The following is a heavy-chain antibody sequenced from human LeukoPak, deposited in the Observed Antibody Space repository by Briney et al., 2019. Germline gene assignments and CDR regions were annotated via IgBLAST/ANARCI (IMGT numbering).Heavy chain of an antibody. Sequence: GRSLRLSRAASGFTFSSYAMHWVRQAPGKGLEWVAVISYDGSNKYYADSVKGRFTISRDNSKNTLYLQMNSLRAEDTAVYYCARDWERDYYDSSGYLDYWGQGTLVTVSS. CDR1: GFTFSSYA. CDR2: ISYDGSNK. CDR3: ARDWERDYYDSSGYLDY. J-gene: IGHJ4*02. V-gene: IGHV3-30-3*01. D-gene: IGHD3-22*01.